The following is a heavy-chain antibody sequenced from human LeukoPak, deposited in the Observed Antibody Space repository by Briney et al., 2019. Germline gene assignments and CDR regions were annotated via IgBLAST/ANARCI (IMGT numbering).Heavy chain of an antibody. Sequence: SETLSPTCAVSGGSISSGGYSCSWIRQPPGKGLEWIGYIYYSGSTYYNPSLKSRFTISVDTSKNQFSLKLSSVTAADTAVYYCARGSLDSSGYYYMLGAFDIWGQGTMVTVSS. CDR2: IYYSGST. CDR3: ARGSLDSSGYYYMLGAFDI. V-gene: IGHV4-30-4*07. CDR1: GGSISSGGYS. J-gene: IGHJ3*02. D-gene: IGHD3-22*01.